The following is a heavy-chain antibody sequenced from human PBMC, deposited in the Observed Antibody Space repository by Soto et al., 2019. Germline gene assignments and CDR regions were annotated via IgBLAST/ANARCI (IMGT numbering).Heavy chain of an antibody. Sequence: QVQLVQSGAEVKKPGASVKVSCKASGYTFTSYDINWVRQATGQGLEWMGWMNPNSGNTGYAQKFQGRVTMTRNTSIITAYMELGSLRSEDTAVYYCARGIAVAGTWLVYDYYGMDVWGQGTTVTVSS. CDR1: GYTFTSYD. D-gene: IGHD6-19*01. V-gene: IGHV1-8*01. CDR2: MNPNSGNT. CDR3: ARGIAVAGTWLVYDYYGMDV. J-gene: IGHJ6*02.